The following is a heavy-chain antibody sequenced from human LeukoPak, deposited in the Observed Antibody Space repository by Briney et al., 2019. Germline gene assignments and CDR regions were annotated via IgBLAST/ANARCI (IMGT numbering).Heavy chain of an antibody. V-gene: IGHV1-69*13. D-gene: IGHD3-3*01. CDR2: IIPIFGTA. J-gene: IGHJ4*02. CDR1: GGTFSSYA. Sequence: SVKVSCKASGGTFSSYAISWVRQAPGQGLEWMGGIIPIFGTANYAQKFQGRVTITADESTSTAYMELSSLRSEDTAVYYCARVISRGPYTIFGVVKYGYFDYWGQGTLVTVSS. CDR3: ARVISRGPYTIFGVVKYGYFDY.